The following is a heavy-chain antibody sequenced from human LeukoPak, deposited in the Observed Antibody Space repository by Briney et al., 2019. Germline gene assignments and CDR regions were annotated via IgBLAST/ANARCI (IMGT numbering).Heavy chain of an antibody. D-gene: IGHD5-24*01. CDR2: INPNSGGT. J-gene: IGHJ4*02. Sequence: ASVKVSCKASGYTFTGYYMHWVRQAPGQGLEWMGWINPNSGGTNYAQKFQGRVTMTRDTSISAVYMELSRLRSGDTAVYYCARDGTGVYNLVQYWGQETLVTVSS. CDR1: GYTFTGYY. V-gene: IGHV1-2*02. CDR3: ARDGTGVYNLVQY.